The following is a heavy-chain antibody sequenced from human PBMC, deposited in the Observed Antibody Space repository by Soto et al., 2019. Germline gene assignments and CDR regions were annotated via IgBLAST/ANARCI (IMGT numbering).Heavy chain of an antibody. CDR3: ATKVPEWELLAVWAFDI. J-gene: IGHJ3*02. V-gene: IGHV1-24*01. Sequence: ASVKVSCKASGGTFSSYAISWVRQAPGQGLEWMGGFDPEDGEAIYAQKFQGRVTMTEDTSTDTAYMELSSLRSEDTAVYYCATKVPEWELLAVWAFDIWGQGTMVTVSS. D-gene: IGHD1-26*01. CDR1: GGTFSSYA. CDR2: FDPEDGEA.